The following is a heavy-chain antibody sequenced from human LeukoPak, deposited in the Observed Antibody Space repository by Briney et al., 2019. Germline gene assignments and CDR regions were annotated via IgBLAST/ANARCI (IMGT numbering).Heavy chain of an antibody. V-gene: IGHV3-23*01. CDR3: AKADYYDSSGYFDY. D-gene: IGHD3-22*01. J-gene: IGHJ4*02. Sequence: HSGGSLRLSFPASGFTFSSYAMSWVRQAPGKGLEGVSAISGSGGSTYYADSVKGRLTISRDNSKNTLYLQMNSLRAEDTAVYYCAKADYYDSSGYFDYWGQGTLVTVSS. CDR1: GFTFSSYA. CDR2: ISGSGGST.